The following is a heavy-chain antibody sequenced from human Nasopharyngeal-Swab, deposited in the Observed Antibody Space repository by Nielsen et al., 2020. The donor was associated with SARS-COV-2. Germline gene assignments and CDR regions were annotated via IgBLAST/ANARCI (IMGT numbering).Heavy chain of an antibody. CDR1: GFTFSSYG. Sequence: GESLKISCAASGFTFSSYGMHWVRQAPGKGLEWVAVKWYDGSNKYYADSVKGRFTISRDNSKNTLYLQMNSLRAEDTAVYYCARDLRCSSTSCYDEAAYWGQGTLVTVSS. D-gene: IGHD2-2*01. CDR3: ARDLRCSSTSCYDEAAY. J-gene: IGHJ4*02. V-gene: IGHV3-33*01. CDR2: KWYDGSNK.